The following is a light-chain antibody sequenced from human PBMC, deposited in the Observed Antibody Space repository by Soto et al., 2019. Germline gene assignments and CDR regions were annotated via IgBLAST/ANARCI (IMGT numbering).Light chain of an antibody. Sequence: EIVMTQSPATLSVAPGERATLASRSSQSVSTSLAWYQQRPGQAPRLLISGEYPRGTGVAARFSGSGYETEFTLPISSLQSDDVAVYYCQRYNTWWTFGQGTKVEIK. V-gene: IGKV3-15*01. CDR2: GEY. J-gene: IGKJ1*01. CDR1: QSVSTS. CDR3: QRYNTWWT.